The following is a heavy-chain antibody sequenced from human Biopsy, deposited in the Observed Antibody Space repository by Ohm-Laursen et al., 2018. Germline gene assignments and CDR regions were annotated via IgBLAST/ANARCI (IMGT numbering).Heavy chain of an antibody. CDR2: FRFEDRT. V-gene: IGHV4-59*01. CDR3: AKHGSGWTGDDALHI. CDR1: GGSISNYF. D-gene: IGHD6-19*01. Sequence: SETLSLTCAVPGGSISNYFWTWIRQPPGKGLEWIGYFRFEDRTSYNSSLKSRVTISADTSKNQFSLRLSSVTAADTAVYYCAKHGSGWTGDDALHIWGQGTMVTVSS. J-gene: IGHJ3*02.